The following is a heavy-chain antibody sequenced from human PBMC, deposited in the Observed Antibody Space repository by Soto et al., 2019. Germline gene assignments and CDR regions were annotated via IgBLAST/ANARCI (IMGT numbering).Heavy chain of an antibody. CDR1: DDFISSYY. CDR3: ARADYEILTGSYAMDV. Sequence: HVQLQESGPRLVKPSETLSLTCTVSDDFISSYYWNWIRQPAGKGLEWIGRVSTSGATNYNPALESRVTMSVDTSKKQFSLKLTSVTAADTAVYFCARADYEILTGSYAMDVWGQGTTVTVSS. D-gene: IGHD3-9*01. J-gene: IGHJ6*02. V-gene: IGHV4-4*07. CDR2: VSTSGAT.